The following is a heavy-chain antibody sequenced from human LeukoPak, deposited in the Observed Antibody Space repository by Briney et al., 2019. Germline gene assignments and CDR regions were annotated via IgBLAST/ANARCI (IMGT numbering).Heavy chain of an antibody. V-gene: IGHV1-18*01. CDR1: GYSFTNYG. CDR3: ARVDGLGSPIYYYYGMDV. D-gene: IGHD3-10*01. Sequence: ASVKVSFKASGYSFTNYGISWVRQAPGQGLEWMGWILAYNGNTRYAQKVQGRVTMTTDTSTSTAYMELRSLRSDDTAVYYCARVDGLGSPIYYYYGMDVWGQGTTVTVSS. J-gene: IGHJ6*02. CDR2: ILAYNGNT.